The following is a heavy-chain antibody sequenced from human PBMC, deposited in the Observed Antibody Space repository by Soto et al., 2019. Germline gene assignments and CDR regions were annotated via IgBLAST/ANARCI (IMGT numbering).Heavy chain of an antibody. CDR2: IYYSGST. CDR3: ARDVVITMIVRRDAFDI. Sequence: QVQLQESGPGLVKPSQTLSLTCTVSGGSISSGDYYWSWIRQPPGKGLEWIGYIYYSGSTYYNPSLKRRVTISVDTSKNQFSLKLSSVTAADTAVYYCARDVVITMIVRRDAFDIWGQGTMVTVSS. J-gene: IGHJ3*02. D-gene: IGHD3-22*01. CDR1: GGSISSGDYY. V-gene: IGHV4-30-4*01.